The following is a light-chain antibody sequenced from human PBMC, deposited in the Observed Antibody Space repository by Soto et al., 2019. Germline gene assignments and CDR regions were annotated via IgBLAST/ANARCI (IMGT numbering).Light chain of an antibody. V-gene: IGKV1-39*01. CDR3: QQSYNTPRT. Sequence: DIQMTQSPSSLSASVGDRVTITCRASQSISSYLNWYQQKAGKAPKLLIYAASNLQSGVPSRFSGCGSGTYFTLTISSLQPEDFATYSCQQSYNTPRTFGQGTKVEIK. CDR1: QSISSY. J-gene: IGKJ1*01. CDR2: AAS.